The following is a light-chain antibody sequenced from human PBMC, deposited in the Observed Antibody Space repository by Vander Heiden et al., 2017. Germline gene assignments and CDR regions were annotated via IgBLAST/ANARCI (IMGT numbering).Light chain of an antibody. Sequence: DIQMTQSTSTLPASVGHRVTITCRASQSISSWLAWYQQKPGKAPKLLIYKASSLESGVPSRFSGSGSGTEFTLTISSLQPDDFATYYCQQYNSYPRTFGQGTKVEIK. CDR2: KAS. CDR3: QQYNSYPRT. V-gene: IGKV1-5*03. J-gene: IGKJ1*01. CDR1: QSISSW.